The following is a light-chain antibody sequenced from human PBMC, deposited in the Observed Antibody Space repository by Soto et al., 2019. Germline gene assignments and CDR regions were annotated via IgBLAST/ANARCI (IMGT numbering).Light chain of an antibody. Sequence: ETVMTQSPATLSVSPGEKATLSCRASESVGSNLAWYQQKPGQAPRLLIYGASTRATGIPARFSGSGSGTEFTLTISSLQSEDVALYYCQQYDNRPPWTFGQGTKVEI. V-gene: IGKV3-15*01. CDR2: GAS. CDR3: QQYDNRPPWT. J-gene: IGKJ1*01. CDR1: ESVGSN.